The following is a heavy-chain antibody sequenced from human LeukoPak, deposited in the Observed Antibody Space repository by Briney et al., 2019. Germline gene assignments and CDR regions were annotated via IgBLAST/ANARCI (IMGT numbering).Heavy chain of an antibody. CDR1: GFTFSSYR. J-gene: IGHJ4*02. CDR3: ARDLKFCGGAACYSPFDY. V-gene: IGHV3-21*01. CDR2: ISTSSSFI. Sequence: GGPLRLSCVASGFTFSSYRMNWVRQAPGKGLEWVSSISTSSSFIYYADSVKGRFTISRDNAENSLYLQMNSLRAEDTAVYYCARDLKFCGGAACYSPFDYWGQGTLVTVSS. D-gene: IGHD2-15*01.